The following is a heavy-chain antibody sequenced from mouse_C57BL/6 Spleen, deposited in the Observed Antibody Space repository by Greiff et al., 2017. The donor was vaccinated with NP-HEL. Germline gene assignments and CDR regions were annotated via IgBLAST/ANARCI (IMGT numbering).Heavy chain of an antibody. CDR1: GYTFTSYW. V-gene: IGHV1-50*01. D-gene: IGHD2-2*01. CDR2: IDPSDSYT. Sequence: QVQLQQSGAELVKPGASVKLSCKASGYTFTSYWMQWVKQRPGQGLEWIGEIDPSDSYTNYNQKFKGKATLTVDTSSSTAYMQLSSLTSEDSAVYYCARRGYYGFFDYWGQGTTLTVSS. CDR3: ARRGYYGFFDY. J-gene: IGHJ2*01.